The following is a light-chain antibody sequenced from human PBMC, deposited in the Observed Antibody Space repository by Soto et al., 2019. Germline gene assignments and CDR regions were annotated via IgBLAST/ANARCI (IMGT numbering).Light chain of an antibody. Sequence: QSVLTQPPSVSGAPGQRVTLSCTGNTSNLGAGYDVHWYQQLPGAAPKLVIFGNRNRPSGVPERFSGSKSGTSASLAITGLQAEDEADYFCCSHAGDNTYVFGTGTKVTV. CDR2: GNR. J-gene: IGLJ1*01. CDR1: TSNLGAGYD. CDR3: CSHAGDNTYV. V-gene: IGLV1-40*01.